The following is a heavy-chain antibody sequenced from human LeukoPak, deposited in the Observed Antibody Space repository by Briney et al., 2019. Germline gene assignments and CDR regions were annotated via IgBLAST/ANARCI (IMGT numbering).Heavy chain of an antibody. CDR2: ISSSTSHI. CDR3: ARAYCSSTSCNYYFDY. J-gene: IGHJ4*02. CDR1: GFTFSSYG. Sequence: GGSLRLSCAASGFTFSSYGMNWVRQAPGKGLEWVSSISSSTSHIYYADSVKGRVTISRDNAKNSLYLQMNSLRAEDKAVYYCARAYCSSTSCNYYFDYWGQGTLVTVSS. V-gene: IGHV3-21*01. D-gene: IGHD2-2*01.